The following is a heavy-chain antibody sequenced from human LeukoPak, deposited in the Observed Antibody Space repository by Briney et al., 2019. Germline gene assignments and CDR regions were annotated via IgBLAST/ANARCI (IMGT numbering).Heavy chain of an antibody. CDR1: GGSFSGYY. D-gene: IGHD3-16*01. Sequence: SETLSLTCAVYGGSFSGYYWSWIRQPPGKGLEWIGEINHSGSTNYNPSLKSRVTISVDTSKNQFSLKLSSVTAADTAVYYCARVGGVVTYYYYYYMDVWGKGTTVTVSS. V-gene: IGHV4-34*01. CDR2: INHSGST. CDR3: ARVGGVVTYYYYYYMDV. J-gene: IGHJ6*03.